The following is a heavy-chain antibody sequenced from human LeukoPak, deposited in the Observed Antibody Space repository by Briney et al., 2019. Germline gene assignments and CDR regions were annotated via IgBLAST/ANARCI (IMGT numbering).Heavy chain of an antibody. CDR2: MNPNSGNT. CDR3: ARFDY. J-gene: IGHJ4*02. Sequence: GASVKVSCKASGYTFTSYDINWVRQATGQGLGWMGWMNPNSGNTGYAQKFQGRVTMTRNTSISTAYLDLRSMSSEATAVYYCARFDYWGQGTLVTVSS. CDR1: GYTFTSYD. V-gene: IGHV1-8*01.